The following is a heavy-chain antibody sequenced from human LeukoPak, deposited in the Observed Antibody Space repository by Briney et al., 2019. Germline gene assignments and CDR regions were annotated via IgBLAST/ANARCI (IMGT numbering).Heavy chain of an antibody. J-gene: IGHJ4*02. D-gene: IGHD6-19*01. V-gene: IGHV1-46*01. Sequence: APVKVSCKTSGYTFTTYYMHWVRQAPGQGLERMGIINPSGGTTNYAQKFQGRVTMTRDTSTTTLYMELSSLRSEDTAVYYCARGRPGSGWSFDYWGQGTLVTVSS. CDR2: INPSGGTT. CDR3: ARGRPGSGWSFDY. CDR1: GYTFTTYY.